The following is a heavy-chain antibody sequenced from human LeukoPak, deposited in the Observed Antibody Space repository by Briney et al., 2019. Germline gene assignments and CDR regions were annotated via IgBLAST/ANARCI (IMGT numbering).Heavy chain of an antibody. D-gene: IGHD2-2*01. CDR1: GFTFSRYW. CDR2: IRYDGSNK. V-gene: IGHV3-30*02. Sequence: GGSLRLSCAASGFTFSRYWISWVRQAPGKGLEWVAFIRYDGSNKYYADSVKGRFTISRDNSKNTLYLQMNSLRAEDTAVYYCAKEKDIVVVPAGPFYDYWGQGTLVTVSS. CDR3: AKEKDIVVVPAGPFYDY. J-gene: IGHJ4*02.